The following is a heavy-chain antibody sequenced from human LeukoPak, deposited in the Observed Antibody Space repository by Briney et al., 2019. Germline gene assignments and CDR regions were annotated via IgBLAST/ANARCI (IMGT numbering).Heavy chain of an antibody. CDR2: INHRGST. CDR3: ARAPGAALD. Sequence: SETLSLTSAVYGGSFSGYYWSWIRQPPGKGLEWIGEINHRGSTNYNPSLKSRVTVSLDTSKNQFSLKLSSVTAADTAVYYCARAPGAALDWGQGTLVTVSS. CDR1: GGSFSGYY. V-gene: IGHV4-34*01. J-gene: IGHJ4*02. D-gene: IGHD2-15*01.